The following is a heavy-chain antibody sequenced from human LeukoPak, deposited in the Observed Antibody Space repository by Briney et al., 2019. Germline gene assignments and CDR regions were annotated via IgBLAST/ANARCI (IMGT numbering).Heavy chain of an antibody. D-gene: IGHD6-13*01. J-gene: IGHJ4*02. V-gene: IGHV3-13*03. Sequence: GGSLRLSCAACGFTFSSYDMHWVRQATGKGLKWVLAIGTAGDTYYPGSVKGQFTISRENAKNSLYLQMNSLRAGDTAVYYCARDIEAAGLFLDYWGQGTLVTVSS. CDR2: IGTAGDT. CDR3: ARDIEAAGLFLDY. CDR1: GFTFSSYD.